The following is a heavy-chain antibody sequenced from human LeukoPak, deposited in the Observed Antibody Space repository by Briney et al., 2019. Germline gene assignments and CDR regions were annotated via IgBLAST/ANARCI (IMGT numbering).Heavy chain of an antibody. Sequence: ASVKVSCKASGYTFTSYGISWVRQAPGQGLEWMGWISAYNGNTNYAQNLQGRVTMTTDTSTSTAYRELRSLRSDDTAVYYCARQSSGWYQDYWGQGTLVTVSS. CDR3: ARQSSGWYQDY. D-gene: IGHD6-19*01. CDR1: GYTFTSYG. V-gene: IGHV1-18*01. CDR2: ISAYNGNT. J-gene: IGHJ4*02.